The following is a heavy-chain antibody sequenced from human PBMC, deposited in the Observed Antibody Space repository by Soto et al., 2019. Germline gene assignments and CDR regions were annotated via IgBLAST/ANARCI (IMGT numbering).Heavy chain of an antibody. CDR2: ISSSGSKI. J-gene: IGHJ4*02. Sequence: PGGSLRLSCAASGFTFSSFEMNWVRQAPGKGLEWVSYISSSGSKIYYADSVKGRFTISRDNAKNSLYLQMNSLRAEDTAVYYCAREVAAPFLDYWGQGTLVTVSS. CDR1: GFTFSSFE. V-gene: IGHV3-48*03. D-gene: IGHD6-13*01. CDR3: AREVAAPFLDY.